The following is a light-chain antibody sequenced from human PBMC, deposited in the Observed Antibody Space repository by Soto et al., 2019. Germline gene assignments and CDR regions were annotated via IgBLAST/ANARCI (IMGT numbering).Light chain of an antibody. V-gene: IGKV3-15*01. CDR2: GAS. Sequence: EIVMTQSPATLSVSPGERATLSCRASQSVSSNLAWYQQKPGQAPRLLIYGASTRATGIPARFSGSGSGTELTLTISSLQSEDFAVYYCQQYNYWPPVTFGGGTKVEIK. CDR1: QSVSSN. CDR3: QQYNYWPPVT. J-gene: IGKJ4*01.